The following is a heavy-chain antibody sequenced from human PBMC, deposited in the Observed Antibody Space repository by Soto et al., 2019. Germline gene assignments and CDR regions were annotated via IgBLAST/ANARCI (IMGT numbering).Heavy chain of an antibody. Sequence: PSETLSLTCAVYGGSFSGYYWSWIRQPPGKGLEWIGEINHSGSTNYNPSLKSRVTISVDTSKNQFSLKLSSVTAADTAVYYCARNSVDTHEMYYYGMDVWGQGTTVTVS. CDR1: GGSFSGYY. J-gene: IGHJ6*02. D-gene: IGHD5-18*01. CDR2: INHSGST. CDR3: ARNSVDTHEMYYYGMDV. V-gene: IGHV4-34*01.